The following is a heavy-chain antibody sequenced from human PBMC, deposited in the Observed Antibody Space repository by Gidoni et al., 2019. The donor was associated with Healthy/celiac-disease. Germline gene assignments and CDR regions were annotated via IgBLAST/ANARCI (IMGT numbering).Heavy chain of an antibody. J-gene: IGHJ6*02. D-gene: IGHD6-6*01. Sequence: QVQLQQWGAGLLTPSETLSLTCAVYGGSFSGYYWSWIRQPPGKGLEWIGEINHSGSTNYNPSLKSRVTISVDTSKNQFSLKLSSVTAADTAVYYCARTSSSGYYYYGMDVWGQGTTVTVSS. V-gene: IGHV4-34*01. CDR1: GGSFSGYY. CDR3: ARTSSSGYYYYGMDV. CDR2: INHSGST.